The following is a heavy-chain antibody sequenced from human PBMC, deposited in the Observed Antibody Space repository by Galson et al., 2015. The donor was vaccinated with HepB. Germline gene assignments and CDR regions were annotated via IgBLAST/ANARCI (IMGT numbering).Heavy chain of an antibody. Sequence: LRLSCAASGFTFTNYWMLWVRQAPGKGLVWVSRINVDGSSTTYADSVKGRFTISRDNAKNTLYLQMNSLRAEDTAVYYCTRVEVPYYFDSWGQGTLVAVSS. V-gene: IGHV3-74*01. CDR3: TRVEVPYYFDS. CDR1: GFTFTNYW. CDR2: INVDGSST. D-gene: IGHD2-2*01. J-gene: IGHJ4*02.